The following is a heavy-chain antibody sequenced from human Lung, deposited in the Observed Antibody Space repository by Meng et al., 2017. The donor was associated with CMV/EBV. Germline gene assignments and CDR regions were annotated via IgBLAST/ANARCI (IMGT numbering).Heavy chain of an antibody. Sequence: GSLRLYCAVSGGSISSSNLWTWVRQVPGKGLEWIGEIYHSGSTNYNPSLKSRVTISVDKFKNQFSLKLGSVTAADTAVYYCARIERRRILKYCGSDCSTTDYWGQGTLVTVSS. D-gene: IGHD2-21*02. J-gene: IGHJ4*02. V-gene: IGHV4-4*02. CDR2: IYHSGST. CDR3: ARIERRRILKYCGSDCSTTDY. CDR1: GGSISSSNL.